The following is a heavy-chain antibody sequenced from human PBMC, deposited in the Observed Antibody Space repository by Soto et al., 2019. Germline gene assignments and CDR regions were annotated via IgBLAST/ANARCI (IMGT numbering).Heavy chain of an antibody. CDR3: AKDHSSGSYLDY. CDR1: GFTFSSYA. D-gene: IGHD6-19*01. J-gene: IGHJ4*02. Sequence: EVQLLESGGGLVQPGGSLRLSCAASGFTFSSYAMSWVRQAPGKGLEWVSAISGSGGSTYYADTVKGRFTISRDNSKNPQYLHMNSLRAEDTAVYYCAKDHSSGSYLDYWGQGTLLTVSS. CDR2: ISGSGGST. V-gene: IGHV3-23*01.